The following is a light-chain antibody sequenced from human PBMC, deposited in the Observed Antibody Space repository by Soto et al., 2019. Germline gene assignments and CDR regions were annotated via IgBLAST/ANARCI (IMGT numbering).Light chain of an antibody. J-gene: IGLJ2*01. CDR3: TSYTSSSTLEV. CDR2: EVS. CDR1: SSDVGGYNY. V-gene: IGLV2-14*01. Sequence: QSVLTQPASVSGSPGQSIPISFIGTSSDVGGYNYVSWYQQHPGKAPKLMIYEVSNRPSGFSDRFSGSKSGNTASLTISGLQAEDEADYYCTSYTSSSTLEVFGGGTKVTVL.